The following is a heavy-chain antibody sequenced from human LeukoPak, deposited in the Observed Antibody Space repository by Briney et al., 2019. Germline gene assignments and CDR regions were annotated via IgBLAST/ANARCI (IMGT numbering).Heavy chain of an antibody. CDR2: IKSKTDGGTT. V-gene: IGHV3-15*01. J-gene: IGHJ4*02. Sequence: GGSLRLSCAASGFTFGSYDMSWVRQAPGKGLEWVGRIKSKTDGGTTDYAAPVKGRFTISRDDSKNTLYLQMNSLKTEDTAVYYCTSPYCSSTSCSIDYWGQGTLVTVSS. D-gene: IGHD2-2*01. CDR3: TSPYCSSTSCSIDY. CDR1: GFTFGSYD.